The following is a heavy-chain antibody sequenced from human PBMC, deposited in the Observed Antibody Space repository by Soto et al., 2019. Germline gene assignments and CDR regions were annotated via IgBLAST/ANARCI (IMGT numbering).Heavy chain of an antibody. Sequence: GGSLRLSCAASGFTFSSYGMHWVRQAPGKGLEWVAVISYDGSNKYYADSVKGRFTISRDNSKNTLYLQMNSLRAEDTAVYYCAKELRITMVRGVIIGGSDYYYYGMDVWGQGTTVTVSS. CDR2: ISYDGSNK. CDR3: AKELRITMVRGVIIGGSDYYYYGMDV. CDR1: GFTFSSYG. V-gene: IGHV3-30*18. D-gene: IGHD3-10*01. J-gene: IGHJ6*02.